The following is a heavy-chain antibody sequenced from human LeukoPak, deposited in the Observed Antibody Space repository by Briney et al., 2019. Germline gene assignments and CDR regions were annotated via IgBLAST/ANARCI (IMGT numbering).Heavy chain of an antibody. Sequence: PSETLSLTCTVSGGSVSSGSCYWSWIRQPPGKGLGWIGYIYYSGSTNYNHSLKSRVTISVDTSKNQFSLKLSSVTAADTAVYYCARAGRAAADNWFDPWGQGTLVTVSS. CDR2: IYYSGST. CDR1: GGSVSSGSCY. V-gene: IGHV4-61*01. D-gene: IGHD6-13*01. J-gene: IGHJ5*02. CDR3: ARAGRAAADNWFDP.